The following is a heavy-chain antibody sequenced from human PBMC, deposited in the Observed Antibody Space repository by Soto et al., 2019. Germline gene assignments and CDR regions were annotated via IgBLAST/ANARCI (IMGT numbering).Heavy chain of an antibody. CDR3: ARGFWSGYSFDYYYYYGMDV. CDR2: IYYSGST. V-gene: IGHV4-59*01. Sequence: SETLSLTCTVSGGSISSYYWSWIRQPPGKGLEWIGYIYYSGSTNYNPSLKSRVTISVDTSKNQFSLKLSSVTAADTAVYYCARGFWSGYSFDYYYYYGMDVWGQGTTVTVSS. D-gene: IGHD3-3*01. CDR1: GGSISSYY. J-gene: IGHJ6*02.